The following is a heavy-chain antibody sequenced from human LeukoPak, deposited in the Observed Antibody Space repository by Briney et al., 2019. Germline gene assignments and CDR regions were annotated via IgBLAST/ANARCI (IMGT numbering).Heavy chain of an antibody. CDR1: GGSISSYY. V-gene: IGHV4-59*01. CDR3: ARDPPSSSGYPLGYFDY. CDR2: IYYSGST. Sequence: SETLSLTCTVSGGSISSYYWSWIRQPPGKGLEWIGYIYYSGSTNYNPSLKSRVTISVDTSKNQFSLKLSSVTAADTAVYHCARDPPSSSGYPLGYFDYWGQGTLVTVSS. J-gene: IGHJ4*02. D-gene: IGHD3-22*01.